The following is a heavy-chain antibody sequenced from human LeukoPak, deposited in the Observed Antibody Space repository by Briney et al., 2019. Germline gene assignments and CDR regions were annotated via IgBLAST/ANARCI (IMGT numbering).Heavy chain of an antibody. D-gene: IGHD3-9*01. CDR3: ARTYVLRYFDWLYFDY. J-gene: IGHJ4*02. CDR1: GFTFSSYA. CDR2: ISYDGSNK. Sequence: GGSLRLSCAASGFTFSSYAMHWVRQAPGKGLEWVAVISYDGSNKYYADSVKGRFTISRDNSKDTLYLQMNSLRAEDTAVYYCARTYVLRYFDWLYFDYWGQGTLVTVSS. V-gene: IGHV3-30-3*01.